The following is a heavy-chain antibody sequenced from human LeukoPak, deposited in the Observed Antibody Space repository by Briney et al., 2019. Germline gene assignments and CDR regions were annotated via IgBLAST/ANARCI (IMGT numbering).Heavy chain of an antibody. CDR1: GFXVSSNY. Sequence: GGSLRLSCAASGFXVSSNYMSWVRQAPGKGLEWVSILYSGGSTYYADSVKGRFTISRDNSKNTLYLQMNSLRAEDTAVYYCARTGYYYDSSGYYPFDYWGQGTLVTVSS. CDR3: ARTGYYYDSSGYYPFDY. CDR2: LYSGGST. V-gene: IGHV3-53*01. J-gene: IGHJ4*02. D-gene: IGHD3-22*01.